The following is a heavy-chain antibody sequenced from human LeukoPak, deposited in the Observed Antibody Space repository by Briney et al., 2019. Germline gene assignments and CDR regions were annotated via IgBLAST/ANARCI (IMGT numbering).Heavy chain of an antibody. Sequence: ASVKASCTASGYTFTGYYMHWVRQAPGQGLDWMVWITPNIGGTNYAQKFQGRVTMTRDTSTSTVYMELSSLRSEDTAVYYCARVWDWFDPWGQGTLVTVSS. CDR2: ITPNIGGT. CDR1: GYTFTGYY. J-gene: IGHJ5*02. D-gene: IGHD1-26*01. V-gene: IGHV1-2*02. CDR3: ARVWDWFDP.